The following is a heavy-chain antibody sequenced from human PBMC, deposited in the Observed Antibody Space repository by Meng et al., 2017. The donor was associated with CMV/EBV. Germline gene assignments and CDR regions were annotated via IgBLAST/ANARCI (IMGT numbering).Heavy chain of an antibody. V-gene: IGHV1-18*01. CDR3: ARSRSGPPLHDAFDI. CDR2: ISAYNDNT. CDR1: GYTFTNYG. J-gene: IGHJ3*02. D-gene: IGHD2-15*01. Sequence: ASVKVSCKASGYTFTNYGISWVRQAPGQGLEWMGSISAYNDNTNYPQNFQGRVTMTTDTSTSTAYMELRGLAFDDTAVYYCARSRSGPPLHDAFDIWGQGTMVTVSS.